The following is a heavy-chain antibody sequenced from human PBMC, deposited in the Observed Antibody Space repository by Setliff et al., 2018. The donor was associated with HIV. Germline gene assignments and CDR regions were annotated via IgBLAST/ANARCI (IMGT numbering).Heavy chain of an antibody. CDR3: ARDHIAARSVDY. CDR2: INPSIVST. CDR1: GYTFSDYY. D-gene: IGHD6-6*01. J-gene: IGHJ4*02. V-gene: IGHV1-46*01. Sequence: ASVKVSCKASGYTFSDYYLHWVRQAPGQGLEWMGIINPSIVSTTYAEKFQGRVTMSRDTSTNTVYMVLSSLRSEDTAVYYCARDHIAARSVDYWGQGTLVTVS.